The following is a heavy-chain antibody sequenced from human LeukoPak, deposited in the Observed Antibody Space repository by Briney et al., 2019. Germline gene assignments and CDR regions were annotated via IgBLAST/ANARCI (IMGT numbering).Heavy chain of an antibody. Sequence: ASVKVSCKASGYTFTSLDINWVPQATGQGLEWMGWVNPNSGDTAYAQNFQGRVTISRTTSQSTAYMELSSLRSEDTAVYYCASANYRHWGQGTLVTVSS. D-gene: IGHD4/OR15-4a*01. J-gene: IGHJ1*01. CDR3: ASANYRH. V-gene: IGHV1-8*03. CDR2: VNPNSGDT. CDR1: GYTFTSLD.